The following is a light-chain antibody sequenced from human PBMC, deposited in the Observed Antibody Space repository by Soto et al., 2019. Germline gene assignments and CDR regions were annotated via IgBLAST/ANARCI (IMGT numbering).Light chain of an antibody. J-gene: IGKJ1*01. CDR1: QSVTGN. V-gene: IGKV3-15*01. CDR3: QHYNTWPWT. CDR2: GAS. Sequence: DIVLTQSASPLSLSTVERATLSCWASQSVTGNYLAWFQQKTGQAPRVLIYGASTRATGIPARFSGSGYETEFILTISSLQSEDSATYYCQHYNTWPWTFGQGTKVDIK.